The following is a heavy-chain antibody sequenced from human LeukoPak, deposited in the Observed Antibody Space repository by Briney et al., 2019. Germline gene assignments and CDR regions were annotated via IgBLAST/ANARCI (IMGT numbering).Heavy chain of an antibody. J-gene: IGHJ4*02. CDR1: GFTFSSYE. D-gene: IGHD3-3*01. CDR2: ISSSGSTI. Sequence: GGSLRLSCAASGFTFSSYEMNWVRQAPGKGLEWVSYISSSGSTIYYADSVKGRFTISRDNAKNSLYLQMNSLRAEDTAVYYCAKAQARYDFWSGKGEWGQGTLVTVSS. CDR3: AKAQARYDFWSGKGE. V-gene: IGHV3-48*03.